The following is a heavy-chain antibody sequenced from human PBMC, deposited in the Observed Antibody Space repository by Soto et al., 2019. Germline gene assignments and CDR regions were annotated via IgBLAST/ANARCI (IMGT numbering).Heavy chain of an antibody. CDR1: GGTFSSYA. CDR3: DLTNHYGSGDVDY. Sequence: QVQLVQSGAEVKKPGSSVKVSCKASGGTFSSYAISWVRQAPGQGLEWMGGIIPIFGTANYAQKFQGRVTITADESTSTADREQSSLRAEDTAEYYCDLTNHYGSGDVDYWGQGTLVTVSS. J-gene: IGHJ4*02. D-gene: IGHD3-10*01. V-gene: IGHV1-69*01. CDR2: IIPIFGTA.